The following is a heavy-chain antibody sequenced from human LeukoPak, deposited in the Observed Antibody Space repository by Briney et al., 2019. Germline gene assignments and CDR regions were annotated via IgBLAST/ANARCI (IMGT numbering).Heavy chain of an antibody. CDR3: IMTNWGVIDY. V-gene: IGHV4-39*01. CDR1: GGSTSSSSYY. CDR2: IYYSGST. D-gene: IGHD3-10*01. J-gene: IGHJ4*02. Sequence: SETLSLTCTVSGGSTSSSSYYWGWIRQPPGKGLEWIGSIYYSGSTYYNPSLKSRVTISVDTSKNQFSLKLSSVTAADTAVYYCIMTNWGVIDYWGQGTLVTVSS.